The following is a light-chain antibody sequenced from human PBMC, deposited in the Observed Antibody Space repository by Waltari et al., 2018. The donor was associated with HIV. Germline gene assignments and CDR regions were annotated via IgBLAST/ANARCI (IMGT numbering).Light chain of an antibody. V-gene: IGKV3-20*01. J-gene: IGKJ2*01. CDR3: QQYGSPVT. CDR2: GAS. CDR1: QSVSSSY. Sequence: EIVLTQSPGTLSLSPGERATLSCRASQSVSSSYLAWYQQKPGPAPRLLIYGASSRATGSPDRFSGSGSGTDFTLTISRLEPEDFAVYYCQQYGSPVTFGQGTKLEIK.